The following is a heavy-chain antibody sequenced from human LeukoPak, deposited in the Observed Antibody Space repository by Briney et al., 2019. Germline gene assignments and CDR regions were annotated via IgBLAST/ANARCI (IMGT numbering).Heavy chain of an antibody. CDR2: IYPGDSDT. CDR3: ARPIWVGDRGTVTGAFDI. Sequence: GESLKISCKASGYTFSDYWIVWLRQMSGKGLEWMGIIYPGDSDTKYSPSFQGQVTISADKSISTAYLQWSSRKASDTAMYYCARPIWVGDRGTVTGAFDIWGQGTMVTVSS. D-gene: IGHD4-17*01. V-gene: IGHV5-51*01. CDR1: GYTFSDYW. J-gene: IGHJ3*02.